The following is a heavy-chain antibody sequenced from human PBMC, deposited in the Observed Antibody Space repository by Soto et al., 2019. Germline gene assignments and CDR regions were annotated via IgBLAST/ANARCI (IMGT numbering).Heavy chain of an antibody. Sequence: PSETLSLSCTVSGGSISSGGYYWSWIGQHPGKGLEWIGYIYYSGSTYYNPSLKSRVTISVDTSKNQFSLKLSSVTAADTAVYYCASIVVPSAPFDYWGQGTLVTVSS. V-gene: IGHV4-31*03. D-gene: IGHD2-2*01. J-gene: IGHJ4*02. CDR3: ASIVVPSAPFDY. CDR2: IYYSGST. CDR1: GGSISSGGYY.